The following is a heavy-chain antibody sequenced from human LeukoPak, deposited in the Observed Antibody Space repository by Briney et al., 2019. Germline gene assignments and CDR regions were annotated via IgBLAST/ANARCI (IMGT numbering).Heavy chain of an antibody. V-gene: IGHV3-21*01. J-gene: IGHJ6*02. CDR3: ARDLHYYDSSGYDTTGFYYYYGMDV. D-gene: IGHD3-22*01. CDR2: ISSSSSYI. Sequence: GGSLRLSCAASGFTFSSYSMNWVRQAPGKGLEWVSSISSSSSYIYYADSVKGRFTISRDNSKNTLYLQMNSLRAEDTAVYYCARDLHYYDSSGYDTTGFYYYYGMDVWGQGTTVTVSS. CDR1: GFTFSSYS.